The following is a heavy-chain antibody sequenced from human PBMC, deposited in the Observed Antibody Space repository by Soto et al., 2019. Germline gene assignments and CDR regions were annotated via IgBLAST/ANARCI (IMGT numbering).Heavy chain of an antibody. D-gene: IGHD2-15*01. Sequence: QLQLQESGPGLVKPSETLSLTCTVSGGSISSSSYYWGWIRQPPGKGLEWIGSIYYSGSTYYNPSVKCRVPISVDTSKSLFSLTLSSVTAADRAVYYCARHTPAISISDHWGQGTLVTVSS. CDR2: IYYSGST. CDR3: ARHTPAISISDH. J-gene: IGHJ4*02. V-gene: IGHV4-39*01. CDR1: GGSISSSSYY.